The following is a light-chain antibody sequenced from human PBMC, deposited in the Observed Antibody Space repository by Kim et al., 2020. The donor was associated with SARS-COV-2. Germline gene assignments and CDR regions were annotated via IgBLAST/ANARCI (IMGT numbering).Light chain of an antibody. CDR1: QSINSW. J-gene: IGKJ1*01. Sequence: DIQMTQSPSTLSASVGDRVTITCRASQSINSWLAWYQQKPGRAPKLLIYKASTLESGVPSRFSGSGSGTEFTLTISSLQPDDFATYHCQQYNSYSWTFGQGTKVDIK. V-gene: IGKV1-5*03. CDR2: KAS. CDR3: QQYNSYSWT.